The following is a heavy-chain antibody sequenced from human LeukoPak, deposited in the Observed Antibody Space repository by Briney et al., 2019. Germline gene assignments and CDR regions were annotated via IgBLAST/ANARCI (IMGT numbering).Heavy chain of an antibody. J-gene: IGHJ5*01. CDR1: GFTFSSYA. CDR2: ISGSGGST. Sequence: GGSLRLSCAASGFTFSSYAMSWVRQAPGKGLEWVSGISGSGGSTYYADSVKGRFTISRDNTKNTLYLQMNSLRAEDTAVYYCAKDRHAPGRYCSSTSCFPFDSWGQGTLVTVSS. CDR3: AKDRHAPGRYCSSTSCFPFDS. V-gene: IGHV3-23*01. D-gene: IGHD2-2*01.